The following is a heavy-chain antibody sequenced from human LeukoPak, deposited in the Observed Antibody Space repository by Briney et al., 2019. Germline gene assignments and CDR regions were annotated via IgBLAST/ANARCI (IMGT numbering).Heavy chain of an antibody. V-gene: IGHV3-13*01. Sequence: PGGSLRLSCTASGFTLRNYDMHWVRQTTEKGLEWVSGIGTEDDTFYPDSVKGRFTISRENAKNSFYLQMNSLRAGHTAVYYCARGRFVLVPSLERWYFDLWGRGTLVTVSS. CDR1: GFTLRNYD. D-gene: IGHD2-8*02. CDR3: ARGRFVLVPSLERWYFDL. CDR2: IGTEDDT. J-gene: IGHJ2*01.